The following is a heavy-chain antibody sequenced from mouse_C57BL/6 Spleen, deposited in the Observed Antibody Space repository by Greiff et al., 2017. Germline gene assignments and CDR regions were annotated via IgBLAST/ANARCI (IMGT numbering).Heavy chain of an antibody. CDR3: ASAIYYYGSSYLYYYAMDY. D-gene: IGHD1-1*01. V-gene: IGHV7-3*01. J-gene: IGHJ4*01. Sequence: EVKLVESGGGLVQPGGSLSLSCAASGFTFTGYYMSWVRQPPGKALEWLGFIRNKANGYTTEYSASVKGRFTISRDNSQRILYLQMNALRAEDSATYYCASAIYYYGSSYLYYYAMDYWGQGTSVTVSS. CDR2: IRNKANGYTT. CDR1: GFTFTGYY.